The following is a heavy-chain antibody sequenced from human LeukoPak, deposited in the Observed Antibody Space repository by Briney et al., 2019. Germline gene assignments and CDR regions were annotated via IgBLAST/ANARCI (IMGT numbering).Heavy chain of an antibody. CDR1: GYTFTGYY. CDR3: ARGLFGNFGRVSYTEFDF. V-gene: IGHV1-2*02. Sequence: ASVKVCCKASGYTFTGYYMHWVRQAPGQGLEWMRWINPNSGGTNYAQKFQGRVTMTRDTSISTAYMELSRMRSDDTAVYYCARGLFGNFGRVSYTEFDFWGQGTLVTVSS. J-gene: IGHJ4*02. CDR2: INPNSGGT. D-gene: IGHD2-2*02.